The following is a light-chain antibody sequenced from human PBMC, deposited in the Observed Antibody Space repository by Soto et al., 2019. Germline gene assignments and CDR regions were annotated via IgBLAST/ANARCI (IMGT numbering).Light chain of an antibody. Sequence: ETSLTQSSATLSMSQGKRATLSCRSSQSISLSLAWYQQKPGQAPRLLIDDASKRATGIPARFSGSGSGTDFTLTISSLELEDFAVYYCQQRTNGPPGTCGQGTKVDIK. V-gene: IGKV3-11*01. CDR3: QQRTNGPPGT. CDR2: DAS. CDR1: QSISLS. J-gene: IGKJ1*01.